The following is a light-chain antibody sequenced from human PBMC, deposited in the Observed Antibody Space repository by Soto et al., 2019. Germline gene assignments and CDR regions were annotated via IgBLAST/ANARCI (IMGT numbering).Light chain of an antibody. CDR1: QSVSSY. Sequence: DIVLTQSPATPSLSPGERATLSCRASQSVSSYLAWYQQKPGQAPRLLIYDTSARAAGIPARFSGSGSATEFTLTISSLQSEDFALYYCQHTLKWPPTFGQGTKVDI. J-gene: IGKJ1*01. CDR2: DTS. CDR3: QHTLKWPPT. V-gene: IGKV3-11*01.